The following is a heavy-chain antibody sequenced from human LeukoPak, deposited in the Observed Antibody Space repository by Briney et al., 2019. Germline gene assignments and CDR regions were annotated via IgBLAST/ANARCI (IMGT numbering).Heavy chain of an antibody. J-gene: IGHJ4*01. V-gene: IGHV6-1*01. Sequence: SQTLSLTCAISGDSVSSNSAAWNWIRQSPSRGLEWLGRTYYRSKWYNDYAVSVKSRITINPDTSKNQFSLQLNSVTPEDTAVYYCARAPIIVATKKEVVTLFDYWGQGTLVTVSS. CDR2: TYYRSKWYN. CDR3: ARAPIIVATKKEVVTLFDY. CDR1: GDSVSSNSAA. D-gene: IGHD5-12*01.